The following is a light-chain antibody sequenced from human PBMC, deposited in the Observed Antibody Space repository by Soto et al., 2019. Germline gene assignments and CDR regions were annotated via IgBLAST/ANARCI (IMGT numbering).Light chain of an antibody. CDR3: QSYDSSLSGWV. CDR2: GIS. V-gene: IGLV1-40*01. Sequence: QSVLTQPPSVSGAPGQRVTLSCTGSRSNIGAGYDVHWYQQLPGTAPKFLIYGISNRPSGVPDRFSGSKSGTSASLAITGLQAEDEADYYCQSYDSSLSGWVFGGGTKLTVL. J-gene: IGLJ3*02. CDR1: RSNIGAGYD.